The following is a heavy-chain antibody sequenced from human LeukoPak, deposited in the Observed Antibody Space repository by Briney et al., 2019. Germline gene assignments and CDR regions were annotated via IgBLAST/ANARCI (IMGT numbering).Heavy chain of an antibody. CDR2: IYYSGST. CDR1: GGSISSYY. D-gene: IGHD6-19*01. Sequence: SETLSLTCTVSGGSISSYYWSWIRQPPGKGLEWIGYIYYSGSTNYNPSLKSRVTISVDTSKNQFSLKLSSVTAADTAVYYCARVSGYSSGWRPERGYFDYWGQGTLVTVSS. V-gene: IGHV4-59*12. J-gene: IGHJ4*02. CDR3: ARVSGYSSGWRPERGYFDY.